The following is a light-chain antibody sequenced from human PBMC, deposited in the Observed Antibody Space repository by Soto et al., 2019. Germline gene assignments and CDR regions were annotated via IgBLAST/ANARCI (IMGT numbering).Light chain of an antibody. CDR1: SSNIGSGYD. Sequence: QSVLTHPPSLSGAPGQRVTISCTGTSSNIGSGYDVHWYQHLPGTAPKLLIYGNTIRPSGVPDRFSGSKSGTSASLAITGLQAEDEADYYCQSYDRSLRGYVFGTGTKVTVL. CDR2: GNT. V-gene: IGLV1-40*01. J-gene: IGLJ1*01. CDR3: QSYDRSLRGYV.